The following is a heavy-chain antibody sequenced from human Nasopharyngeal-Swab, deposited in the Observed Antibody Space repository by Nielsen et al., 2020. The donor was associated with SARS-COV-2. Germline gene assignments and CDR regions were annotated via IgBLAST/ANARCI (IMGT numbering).Heavy chain of an antibody. CDR1: GFTFSSYW. CDR2: IKQDGSEK. V-gene: IGHV3-7*01. Sequence: SCAASGFTFSSYWMSWVRQAPGKGLEWVANIKQDGSEKYYVDSVKGRFTISRDNAKNSLYLQMNSLRAEDTAVYYCARDLGYVVRGGPFDYWGQGTLVTVSS. J-gene: IGHJ4*02. CDR3: ARDLGYVVRGGPFDY. D-gene: IGHD3-10*01.